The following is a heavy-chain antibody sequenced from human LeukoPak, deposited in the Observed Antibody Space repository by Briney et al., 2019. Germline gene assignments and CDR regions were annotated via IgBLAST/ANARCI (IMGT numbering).Heavy chain of an antibody. CDR3: ARYDSSGLVFDY. Sequence: PGGSLRLSCAASGFTVSSNYMSWVRQAPGKGLEGVSVIYSGGSTYYADSVKGRFTISRDNSKNTLYLQMNSLRAEDTAVYYCARYDSSGLVFDYWGQGPLVTVSS. J-gene: IGHJ4*02. CDR1: GFTVSSNY. D-gene: IGHD3-22*01. V-gene: IGHV3-53*01. CDR2: IYSGGST.